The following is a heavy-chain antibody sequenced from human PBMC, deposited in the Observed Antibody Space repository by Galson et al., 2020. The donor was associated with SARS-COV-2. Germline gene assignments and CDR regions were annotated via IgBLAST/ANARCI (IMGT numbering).Heavy chain of an antibody. D-gene: IGHD2-8*01. J-gene: IGHJ4*02. CDR2: ISYDGSNK. V-gene: IGHV3-30*18. Sequence: GGSLRLSCAASGFTFSSYGMHWVRQAPGKGLEWVAVISYDGSNKYYADSVKGRFTISRDNSKNTLYLQMNSLRAEDTAVYYCAKPGGYCTNGVCYNSWIHLDYWGQGTLVTVSS. CDR3: AKPGGYCTNGVCYNSWIHLDY. CDR1: GFTFSSYG.